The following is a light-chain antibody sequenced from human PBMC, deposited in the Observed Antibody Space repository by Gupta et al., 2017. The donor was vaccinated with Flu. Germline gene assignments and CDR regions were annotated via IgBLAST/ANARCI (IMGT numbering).Light chain of an antibody. V-gene: IGLV1-51*01. CDR2: GNN. J-gene: IGLJ3*02. Sequence: QSVLTQPPSVSAPPGQKVTISCSGSSSNIGKNFVSWYQLVPGTVPKILILGNNKRPSGMPDRFSASKSGASATLVITGLQPGDEADYYCATWDGSLNTFWVFGGGTKLTVL. CDR1: SSNIGKNF. CDR3: ATWDGSLNTFWV.